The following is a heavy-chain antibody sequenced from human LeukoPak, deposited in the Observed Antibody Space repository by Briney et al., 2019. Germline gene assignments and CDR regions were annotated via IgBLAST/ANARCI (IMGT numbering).Heavy chain of an antibody. CDR3: ARLGRKLVEMATITHY. Sequence: SSETLSLTCTVSGGSISSSNYYWGWIRQPPGKGLEWIGSIYYSGSTYYNPSLKSRVTISVDTSKNQFSLKLSSVTAADTAVYYCARLGRKLVEMATITHYWGQGTLVTVSS. CDR2: IYYSGST. J-gene: IGHJ4*02. CDR1: GGSISSSNYY. D-gene: IGHD5-24*01. V-gene: IGHV4-39*01.